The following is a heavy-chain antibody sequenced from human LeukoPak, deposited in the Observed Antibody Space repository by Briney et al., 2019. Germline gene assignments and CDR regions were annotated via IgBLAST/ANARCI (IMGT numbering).Heavy chain of an antibody. J-gene: IGHJ1*01. D-gene: IGHD3-3*01. V-gene: IGHV1-69*05. Sequence: GASVKVSCKASGYTFTSYDINWVRQATGQGLEWMGGIIPIFGTANYAQKFQGRVTITTDESTSTAYMELSSLRSEDTAVYYCASHSAEHDYDFWSGSGYFQHWGQGTLVTVSS. CDR3: ASHSAEHDYDFWSGSGYFQH. CDR2: IIPIFGTA. CDR1: GYTFTSYD.